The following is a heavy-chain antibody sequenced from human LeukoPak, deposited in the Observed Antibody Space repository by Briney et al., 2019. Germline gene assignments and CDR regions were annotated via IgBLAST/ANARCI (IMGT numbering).Heavy chain of an antibody. V-gene: IGHV1-2*04. Sequence: ASVNVSCKASGYTFTGYYMHWVRQAPGQGLEWMGWINPNSGGTNYAQKFQGWVTMTRDTSISTAYMELSRLRSDDTAVYYCARDQVSSLLPPYYYYGMDVWGQGTTVTVSS. J-gene: IGHJ6*02. CDR3: ARDQVSSLLPPYYYYGMDV. CDR1: GYTFTGYY. D-gene: IGHD2-15*01. CDR2: INPNSGGT.